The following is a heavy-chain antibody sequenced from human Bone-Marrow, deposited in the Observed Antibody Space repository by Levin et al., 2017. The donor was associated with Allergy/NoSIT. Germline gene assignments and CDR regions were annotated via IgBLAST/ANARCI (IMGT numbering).Heavy chain of an antibody. CDR2: ISYSGST. J-gene: IGHJ6*03. Sequence: SETLSLTCAVSGGSISGYHWSWIRQPPGKGLQWIGYISYSGSTNYNPSLESRVTISVDTSKRQFSLKVDSVTAADTAVYYCARGVIVATRDYYSYYMEVWGNGTTVTVSS. V-gene: IGHV4-59*01. D-gene: IGHD2-15*01. CDR1: GGSISGYH. CDR3: ARGVIVATRDYYSYYMEV.